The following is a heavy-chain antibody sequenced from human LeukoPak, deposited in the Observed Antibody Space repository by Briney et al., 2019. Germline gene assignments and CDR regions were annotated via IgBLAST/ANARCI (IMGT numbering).Heavy chain of an antibody. Sequence: PSETLSLTCTVSGGSISSYYWSWIRQPPGKGLEWIGYIYYSGSTNYNPSLKSRVTISVDTSKNQFSLKLSSVTAADTAVYYCARAVRLGIREPIWFDPWGQGTLVTVSS. CDR3: ARAVRLGIREPIWFDP. J-gene: IGHJ5*02. CDR2: IYYSGST. D-gene: IGHD1-26*01. CDR1: GGSISSYY. V-gene: IGHV4-59*01.